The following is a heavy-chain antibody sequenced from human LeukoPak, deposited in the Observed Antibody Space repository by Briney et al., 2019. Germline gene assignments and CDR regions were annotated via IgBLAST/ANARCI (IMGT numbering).Heavy chain of an antibody. CDR2: IWYDESNK. D-gene: IGHD2-21*01. CDR1: GFSSYG. Sequence: PGRSLRLSCAASGFSSYGMHWVRQAPGKGLEWVAVIWYDESNKYYADSVKGRFTISRDNSRNTLYLQMNSLRAEDTAMYYCARGPRIASDAFDMWGQGTMVTVSS. V-gene: IGHV3-33*01. CDR3: ARGPRIASDAFDM. J-gene: IGHJ3*02.